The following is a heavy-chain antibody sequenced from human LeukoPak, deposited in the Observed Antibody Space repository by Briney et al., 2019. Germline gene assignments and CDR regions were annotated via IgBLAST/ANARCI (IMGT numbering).Heavy chain of an antibody. D-gene: IGHD3-22*01. J-gene: IGHJ2*01. V-gene: IGHV3-23*01. CDR2: ISGGGGRT. CDR1: RFTFSNYA. Sequence: GGSLRLSCAAYRFTFSNYAMSWVRPAPGKGLEWVSGISGGGGRTYYAGSVKGRLTISRDNSKNTLYRQMDSLRAEDTAVYYCAKVGIIISLIVVVFTTADDWYFDLWGRGTLVTVSS. CDR3: AKVGIIISLIVVVFTTADDWYFDL.